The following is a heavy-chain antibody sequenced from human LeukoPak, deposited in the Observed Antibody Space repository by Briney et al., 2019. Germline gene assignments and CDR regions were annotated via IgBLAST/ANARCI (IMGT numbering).Heavy chain of an antibody. CDR3: ARPVDSSGSYDAFDI. V-gene: IGHV5-51*01. CDR2: IYPGDSDT. D-gene: IGHD6-19*01. CDR1: GYSFTSYW. J-gene: IGHJ3*02. Sequence: GESLKISCKDSGYSFTSYWIGWVRQMPGKGLEWMGIIYPGDSDTRYSPSFQGRVTISADKSISTAYLQWSSLKASDTAMYYCARPVDSSGSYDAFDIWGQGTMVTVSS.